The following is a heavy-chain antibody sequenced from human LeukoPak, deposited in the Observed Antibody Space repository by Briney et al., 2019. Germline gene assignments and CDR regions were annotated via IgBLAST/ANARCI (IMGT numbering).Heavy chain of an antibody. CDR3: ARHPRGPVAFDI. V-gene: IGHV4-59*06. D-gene: IGHD3-16*01. CDR2: IHYSGNT. CDR1: AGSISRYY. J-gene: IGHJ3*02. Sequence: SETLSLTCSVSAGSISRYYWSWIRQHPGKGLEWIGYIHYSGNTYYNPSLKSRVTISVDTSENQFYLKVNSVTAADTAVYYCARHPRGPVAFDIWGQGTMVTVSS.